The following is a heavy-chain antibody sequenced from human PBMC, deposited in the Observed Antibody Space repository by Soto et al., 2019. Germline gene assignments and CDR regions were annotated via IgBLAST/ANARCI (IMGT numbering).Heavy chain of an antibody. CDR1: GGSFSGYY. D-gene: IGHD3-16*01. CDR3: ARGLINRRALRSYFDY. J-gene: IGHJ4*02. CDR2: INHSGST. Sequence: WETLSLTCAVYGGSFSGYYWSWIRQPPGKGLEWIGEINHSGSTNYNPSLKSRVTISVDTSKNQFSLKLSSVTAADTAVYYCARGLINRRALRSYFDYWGQGTLVTVSS. V-gene: IGHV4-34*01.